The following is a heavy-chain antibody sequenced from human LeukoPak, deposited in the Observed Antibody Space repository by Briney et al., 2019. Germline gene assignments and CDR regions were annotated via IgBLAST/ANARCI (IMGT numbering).Heavy chain of an antibody. CDR3: AREEISDYVPFFDY. CDR2: IRNKANSHTT. J-gene: IGHJ4*02. D-gene: IGHD4-17*01. V-gene: IGHV3-72*01. Sequence: QSGGSLRLSCAASGFTFSTYAMSWVRQAPGKGLEWVGRIRNKANSHTTEYAASVKGRFTISRDDSKNSLYLQVNSLKTEDTAVYFCAREEISDYVPFFDYWGQGTLVTVSS. CDR1: GFTFSTYA.